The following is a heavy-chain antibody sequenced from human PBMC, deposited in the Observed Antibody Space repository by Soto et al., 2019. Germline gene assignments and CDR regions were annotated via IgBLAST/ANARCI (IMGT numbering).Heavy chain of an antibody. CDR2: IYYSGST. Sequence: QVQLQESGPGLVKPSQTLSLTCTVSGGSISSGDYYWSWIRQPPGKGLEWIGYIYYSGSTYYNPSLKRRVTISVDTSKNPFSLKLSSVTAAETAVYYCARGTYYYDSSGGPAFDYWGQGTLVTVSS. CDR1: GGSISSGDYY. V-gene: IGHV4-30-4*01. D-gene: IGHD3-22*01. CDR3: ARGTYYYDSSGGPAFDY. J-gene: IGHJ4*02.